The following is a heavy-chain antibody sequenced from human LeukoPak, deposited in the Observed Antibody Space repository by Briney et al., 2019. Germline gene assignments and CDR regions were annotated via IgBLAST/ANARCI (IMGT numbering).Heavy chain of an antibody. D-gene: IGHD3-9*01. J-gene: IGHJ4*02. Sequence: GGSLRLSCAASGFTFSSYWMSWVRQAPGKGLEWVANIKQDGSEKYYVDSVKGRFTISRDNAKNSLYLQMNSLRAEDTAVYYCARGVLYDILTGLFDYWGQGTLVTVSS. V-gene: IGHV3-7*01. CDR1: GFTFSSYW. CDR3: ARGVLYDILTGLFDY. CDR2: IKQDGSEK.